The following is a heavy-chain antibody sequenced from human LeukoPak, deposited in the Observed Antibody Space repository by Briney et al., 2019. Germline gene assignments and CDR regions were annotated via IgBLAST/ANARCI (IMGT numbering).Heavy chain of an antibody. D-gene: IGHD4-11*01. CDR3: ARQYSNRYFDI. Sequence: GASLKISCKGSGYTFTSYWIGWVRQMPGKGLEWMGIIYPGDSDTRYSPSFQGQVSFSADKSTTTAYLQWTSLKASDTAMYYCARQYSNRYFDIWGRGTLVTVSS. CDR2: IYPGDSDT. CDR1: GYTFTSYW. J-gene: IGHJ2*01. V-gene: IGHV5-51*01.